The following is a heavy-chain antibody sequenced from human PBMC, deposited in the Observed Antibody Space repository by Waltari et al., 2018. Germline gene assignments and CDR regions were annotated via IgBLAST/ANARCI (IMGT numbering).Heavy chain of an antibody. D-gene: IGHD6-13*01. CDR1: GFTFSSQW. J-gene: IGHJ4*02. Sequence: EVQLVESGGGLVQPGGSLRLSCAASGFTFSSQWMTWVRQASGKGLGWVANEKREGSEKCHVDSVKGRFTISRDNAKNSLYLQMESLRGEDTAVYYCARGGYDSSWYWRDWGQGTLVTVSS. V-gene: IGHV3-7*04. CDR2: EKREGSEK. CDR3: ARGGYDSSWYWRD.